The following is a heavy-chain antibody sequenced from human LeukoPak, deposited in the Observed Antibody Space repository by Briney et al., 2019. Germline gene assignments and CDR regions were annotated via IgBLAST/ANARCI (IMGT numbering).Heavy chain of an antibody. Sequence: PGGSLRLSCAASGFTFSSYAMHWVRQAPGKGLEYVSAISSNGGSTYYANSVKGRFTISRDNSKNTLYLQMGSLRAEDMAVYYCARDLFGVPGSGSYPDYWGQGTLVTVSS. V-gene: IGHV3-64*01. CDR2: ISSNGGST. CDR3: ARDLFGVPGSGSYPDY. D-gene: IGHD3-10*01. J-gene: IGHJ4*02. CDR1: GFTFSSYA.